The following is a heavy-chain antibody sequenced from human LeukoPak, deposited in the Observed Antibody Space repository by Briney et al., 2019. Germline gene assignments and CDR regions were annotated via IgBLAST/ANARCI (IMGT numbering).Heavy chain of an antibody. CDR3: ARELREHGVFDI. CDR2: IYSDGST. V-gene: IGHV3-53*01. Sequence: SGGSLRLSCAASRFTVSSNYMSWVRQAPGKGLEWVSEIYSDGSTYYAASVKGRFSISRDNSKNTVYLQMSSLRAEDTAIYYCARELREHGVFDIWGQGTMVTVSS. D-gene: IGHD1-26*01. J-gene: IGHJ3*02. CDR1: RFTVSSNY.